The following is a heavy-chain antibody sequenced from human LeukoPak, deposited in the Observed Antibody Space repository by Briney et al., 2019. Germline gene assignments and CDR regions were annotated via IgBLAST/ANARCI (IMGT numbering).Heavy chain of an antibody. V-gene: IGHV4-39*07. J-gene: IGHJ4*02. CDR3: ARDWEGATYY. CDR1: GGSISSSSYY. CDR2: IYYSGST. Sequence: PSETLSLTCTVSGGSISSSSYYWGWIRQPPGKGLEWIGSIYYSGSTYYNPSLKSRVTISVDTSKNQFSLKLSSVTAADTAVYYCARDWEGATYYWGQGTLVTVSS. D-gene: IGHD1-26*01.